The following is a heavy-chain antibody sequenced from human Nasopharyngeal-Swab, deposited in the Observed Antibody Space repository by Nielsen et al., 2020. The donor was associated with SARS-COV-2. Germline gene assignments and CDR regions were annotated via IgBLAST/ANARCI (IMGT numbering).Heavy chain of an antibody. J-gene: IGHJ4*02. CDR3: EKDQAGGGVLGY. D-gene: IGHD6-13*01. CDR2: IIPIFGTA. V-gene: IGHV1-69*01. Sequence: WVRQAPGQGLEWMGGIIPIFGTANYTKKFQGRVSITENESTSTAYMELSSLRSEDTAVYNCEKDQAGGGVLGYWGQGTLVTVSS.